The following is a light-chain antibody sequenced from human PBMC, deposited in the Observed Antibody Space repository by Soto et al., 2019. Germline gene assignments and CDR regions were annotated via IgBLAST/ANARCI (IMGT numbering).Light chain of an antibody. Sequence: DIQMTQSPSSLSASVGDRVTITCRASQGISNYLAWYQQKPGKVPKLLIYAASTLQSGVPSRFSGSGSGTDSTLTISSMQHLDVATYYFQMYNPAPLTFGGGTNVEIK. CDR3: QMYNPAPLT. CDR1: QGISNY. V-gene: IGKV1-27*01. J-gene: IGKJ4*01. CDR2: AAS.